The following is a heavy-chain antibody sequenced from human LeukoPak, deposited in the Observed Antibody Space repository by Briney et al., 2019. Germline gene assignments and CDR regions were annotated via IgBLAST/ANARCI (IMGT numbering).Heavy chain of an antibody. V-gene: IGHV6-1*01. CDR3: AREKGWYQPGAYDY. J-gene: IGHJ4*02. Sequence: SQTLSLTCAISGDSVSSNSAAWNWIRQSPSRGLEWLGRAYYRSRWYNDYAVSVKSRITINQDTSKNQFSLQLNSVTPEDTAVYYCAREKGWYQPGAYDYWGQGTLVTVSS. CDR2: AYYRSRWYN. D-gene: IGHD6-19*01. CDR1: GDSVSSNSAA.